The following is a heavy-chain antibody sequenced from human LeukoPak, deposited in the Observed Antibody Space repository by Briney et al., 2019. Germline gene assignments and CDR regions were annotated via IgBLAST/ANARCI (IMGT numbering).Heavy chain of an antibody. CDR1: GGTFSSYA. J-gene: IGHJ6*04. CDR2: IIPIFGTA. V-gene: IGHV1-69*06. CDR3: ARVEITMVRDGSYYYYGMDV. Sequence: ASVKVSCKASGGTFSSYAISWVRQAPGRGLEWIGGIIPIFGTANYAQKFQGRVTITADKSTSTAYMELSSLRSEDTAVYYCARVEITMVRDGSYYYYGMDVWGKGTTVTVSS. D-gene: IGHD3-10*01.